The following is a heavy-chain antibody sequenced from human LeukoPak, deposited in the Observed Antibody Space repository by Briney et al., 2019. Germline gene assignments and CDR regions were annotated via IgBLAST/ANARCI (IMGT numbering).Heavy chain of an antibody. CDR2: ISSSSSTI. Sequence: PGGSLRLSCAASGFTFSSYSMNWVRQAPGKGLEWVSYISSSSSTIYYADSVKGRFTISRDNAKNSLYLQMNSLRAEDTAVYCAREGDGYIWYDYYYYGMDVWGQGTTVTVSS. CDR3: AREGDGYIWYDYYYYGMDV. V-gene: IGHV3-48*01. J-gene: IGHJ6*02. CDR1: GFTFSSYS. D-gene: IGHD5-24*01.